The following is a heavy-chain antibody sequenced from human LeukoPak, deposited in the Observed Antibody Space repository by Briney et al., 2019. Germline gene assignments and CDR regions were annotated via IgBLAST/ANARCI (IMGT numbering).Heavy chain of an antibody. Sequence: ASVKVSCKASGYNFTGYYMHWVRQAPGQGLEWMGWINPNSGGTNYAQKFQGRVTMTRDTSISTAYMELSRLRSDDTAVYYCARGTSWHAAGYYYYYYMDVWGKGTTVTISS. J-gene: IGHJ6*03. D-gene: IGHD2-2*01. CDR3: ARGTSWHAAGYYYYYYMDV. CDR1: GYNFTGYY. V-gene: IGHV1-2*02. CDR2: INPNSGGT.